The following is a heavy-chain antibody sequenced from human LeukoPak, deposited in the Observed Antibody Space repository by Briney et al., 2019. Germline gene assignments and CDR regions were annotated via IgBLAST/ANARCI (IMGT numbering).Heavy chain of an antibody. Sequence: MSSETLSLTCTVSGYSISSGYCWGWIRQPPGKGLEWIGTIYHDGRTYFNPSLKSRVTISLDTSKNQFSLKLSSVTAADTTVYYCARDYAATGYFDYWGQGTLVTVSS. CDR1: GYSISSGYC. CDR3: ARDYAATGYFDY. D-gene: IGHD1-26*01. J-gene: IGHJ4*02. CDR2: IYHDGRT. V-gene: IGHV4-38-2*02.